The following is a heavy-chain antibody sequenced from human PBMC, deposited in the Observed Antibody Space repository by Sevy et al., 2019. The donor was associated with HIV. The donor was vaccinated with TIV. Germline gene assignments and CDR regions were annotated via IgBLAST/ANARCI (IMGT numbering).Heavy chain of an antibody. CDR1: GYTFTSYG. CDR3: ARVANRITMVRGVLLNDY. J-gene: IGHJ4*02. D-gene: IGHD3-10*01. V-gene: IGHV1-18*01. CDR2: ISAYNGNT. Sequence: ASVKVSCKASGYTFTSYGISWVRQAPGQGLEWMGWISAYNGNTNYAQKLQGRVTMTTDTSSTAYMELRSLRSDDTAVYYCARVANRITMVRGVLLNDYWGQGTLVTVSS.